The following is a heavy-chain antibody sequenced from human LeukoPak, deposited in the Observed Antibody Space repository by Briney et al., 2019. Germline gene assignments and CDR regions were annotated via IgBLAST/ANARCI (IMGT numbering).Heavy chain of an antibody. V-gene: IGHV4-31*03. CDR3: ARDLQIGGFDY. J-gene: IGHJ4*02. D-gene: IGHD3-16*01. CDR2: IYYSGST. CDR1: GGSISSGGYS. Sequence: SETLSLTCTVSGGSISSGGYSWSWIRQHPGKGLEWIGYIYYSGSTYYNPSLKSRVTISVDTSKNQFSLKLSSVTAADTAVYYCARDLQIGGFDYWGQGTLVTVSS.